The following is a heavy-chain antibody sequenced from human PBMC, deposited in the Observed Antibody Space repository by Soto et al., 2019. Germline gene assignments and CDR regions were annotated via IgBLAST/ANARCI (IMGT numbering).Heavy chain of an antibody. CDR2: INPSARSA. V-gene: IGHV1-46*04. CDR3: AMDNSAANGVLDH. D-gene: IGHD1-1*01. Sequence: QVQLVQSGAEVKNPGASVKLSCKASGYTFTNYYLHWVRQAPGQGLEWVGMINPSARSASYAQKLRGRLTMDRDTSTTTVYMELSLTFEDTAVYFCAMDNSAANGVLDHWGQGTLVTVSS. J-gene: IGHJ4*02. CDR1: GYTFTNYY.